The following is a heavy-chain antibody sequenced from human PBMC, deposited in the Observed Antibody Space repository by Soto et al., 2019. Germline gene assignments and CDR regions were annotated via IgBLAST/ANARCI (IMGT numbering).Heavy chain of an antibody. D-gene: IGHD1-7*01. CDR3: ASSNWNYGY. J-gene: IGHJ4*02. CDR2: ISSDSKTI. Sequence: EVQLVESGGGLVQPGGSLRLSCAASGFTFSSYTMNWVRQAPGKGLEWISKISSDSKTIKYADSVEGRFTISRDNTKSSLFLQMSSLRDDDTAMYYCASSNWNYGYWGQGTLVSVSS. V-gene: IGHV3-48*02. CDR1: GFTFSSYT.